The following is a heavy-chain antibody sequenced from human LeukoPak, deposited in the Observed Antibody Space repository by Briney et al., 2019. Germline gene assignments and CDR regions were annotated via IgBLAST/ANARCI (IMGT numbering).Heavy chain of an antibody. CDR2: IYPGDFDT. J-gene: IGHJ3*02. CDR3: ARHGPRITIFGVVTDDAFDI. CDR1: GYSFTSYW. Sequence: GESLKISCKGSGYSFTSYWIGWVRQMPGKGLEWMGIIYPGDFDTRYSPSFRGQVTITADKSISTAYLQWSSLKASDTAMYYCARHGPRITIFGVVTDDAFDIWGQGTMVTVSS. V-gene: IGHV5-51*01. D-gene: IGHD3-3*01.